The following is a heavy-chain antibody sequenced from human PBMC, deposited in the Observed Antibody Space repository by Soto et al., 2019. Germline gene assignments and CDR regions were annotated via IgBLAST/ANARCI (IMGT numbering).Heavy chain of an antibody. CDR3: VRQGIGNLHGLVDV. CDR1: SGPTSSHN. Sequence: QVQLQQSGPGLVKPSETLSLTCSVSSGPTSSHNWGWIRQTPGRGLEGIGYVYSTGGTSYNPSLNSRLTISADTSTNHISLTLTSVTAADTAVYYCVRQGIGNLHGLVDVWGQGTTVRVSS. V-gene: IGHV4-59*08. CDR2: VYSTGGT. J-gene: IGHJ6*02. D-gene: IGHD1-1*01.